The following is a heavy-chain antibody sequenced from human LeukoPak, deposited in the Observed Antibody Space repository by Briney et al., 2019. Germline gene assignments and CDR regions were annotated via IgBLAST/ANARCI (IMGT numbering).Heavy chain of an antibody. CDR3: ARTGDSDAFDI. V-gene: IGHV4-30-2*01. Sequence: PSQTLSPTCAVSGGSISSGGYSWSWIRQPPGKGLEWIGYIYHSGSTYYNPSLKSRVTISVDRSKNQFSLKLSSVTAADTAVYYCARTGDSDAFDIWGQGTMVTVSS. CDR1: GGSISSGGYS. J-gene: IGHJ3*02. CDR2: IYHSGST. D-gene: IGHD7-27*01.